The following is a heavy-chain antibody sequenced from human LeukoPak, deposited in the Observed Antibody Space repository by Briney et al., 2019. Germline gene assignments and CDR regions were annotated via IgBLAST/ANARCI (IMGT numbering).Heavy chain of an antibody. J-gene: IGHJ4*02. CDR1: GFTFSNYP. CDR2: LGSTAYGGTT. D-gene: IGHD3-9*01. Sequence: GGSLRLSCTTSGFTFSNYPMSWVRQAPGKGVEWLALLGSTAYGGTTKYAASVKGRFTISRDDSKSIAYLQMNSLKPEDTAVYYCTRPYYDYLTGYYSDYWGQGTLVTVSS. CDR3: TRPYYDYLTGYYSDY. V-gene: IGHV3-49*04.